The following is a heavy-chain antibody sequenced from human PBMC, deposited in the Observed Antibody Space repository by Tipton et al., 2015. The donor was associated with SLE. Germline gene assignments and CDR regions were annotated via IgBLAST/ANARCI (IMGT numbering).Heavy chain of an antibody. CDR3: ARQEGVY. J-gene: IGHJ4*02. V-gene: IGHV4-4*09. Sequence: TLSLTCAVYGGSFSGYFWSWIRQPPGKRLEWIGYIYASGSINYNPSLKSRVTISVDTSKNQFSLQLTSVTAADTALYYCARQEGVYWGQGTLVTVSS. CDR2: IYASGSI. CDR1: GGSFSGYF. D-gene: IGHD3-16*01.